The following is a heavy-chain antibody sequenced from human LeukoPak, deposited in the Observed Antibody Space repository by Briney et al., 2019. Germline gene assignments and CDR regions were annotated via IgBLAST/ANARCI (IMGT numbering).Heavy chain of an antibody. CDR3: YVSGWTEDIDN. V-gene: IGHV3-64D*06. CDR2: ISDNGGMT. J-gene: IGHJ4*02. CDR1: GITFSSHA. Sequence: GGSLRFSCSASGITFSSHAMHWVRQAPGKGLEYVSAISDNGGMTFYADSVKGRFTISRDNSKNTLYLQMSSLRGEDTAVYYCYVSGWTEDIDNWGQGTLVTVSS. D-gene: IGHD6-19*01.